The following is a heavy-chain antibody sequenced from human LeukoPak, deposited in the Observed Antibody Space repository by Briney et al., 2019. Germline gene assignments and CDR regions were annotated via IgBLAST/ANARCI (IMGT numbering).Heavy chain of an antibody. Sequence: GGSLRLSCAASGFTFTTYWMSWVCQAPGKGLEWVANIKQDGSEKYYVDSVKGRFTISRDNAKNSLYLQMNSLRAEDTAVYYCARSRYCSSTSCYSDYWGQGTLVTVSS. CDR3: ARSRYCSSTSCYSDY. D-gene: IGHD2-2*01. CDR1: GFTFTTYW. J-gene: IGHJ4*02. CDR2: IKQDGSEK. V-gene: IGHV3-7*01.